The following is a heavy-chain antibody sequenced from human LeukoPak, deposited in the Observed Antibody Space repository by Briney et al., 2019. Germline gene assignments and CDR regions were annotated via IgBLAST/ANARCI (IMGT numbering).Heavy chain of an antibody. J-gene: IGHJ4*02. CDR1: GGSLSTYSY. Sequence: PSETLSLTCAVSGGSLSTYSYWGWIRQPPGKGLEWIGLMYSSGSTNYNPSLKSRVTMSVDTSKNQFSLRLNSVTAVDTAVYYCATGSYPFEYWGQGTLVTVSS. CDR3: ATGSYPFEY. V-gene: IGHV4-59*01. D-gene: IGHD3-10*01. CDR2: MYSSGST.